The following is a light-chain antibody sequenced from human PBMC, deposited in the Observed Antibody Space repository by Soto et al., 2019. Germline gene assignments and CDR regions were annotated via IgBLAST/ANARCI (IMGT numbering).Light chain of an antibody. V-gene: IGLV2-23*01. CDR2: EDS. CDR3: FSYAGSSTHVI. J-gene: IGLJ2*01. CDR1: SSDVGNYRL. Sequence: QSVLTQPASVSGSPGQSITISCTGTSSDVGNYRLVSLYQQHPGKAPKLIISEDSKRPSGVSNRFSGSKSANTASLTISGLQADDEADYYCFSYAGSSTHVIFGGGTKVTVL.